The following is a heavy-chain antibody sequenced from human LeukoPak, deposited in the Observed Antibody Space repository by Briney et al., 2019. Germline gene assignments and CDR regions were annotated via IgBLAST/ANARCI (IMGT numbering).Heavy chain of an antibody. D-gene: IGHD3-10*01. CDR2: ISYDGSSK. Sequence: GGSLRLSCAASGFTFSSYGMHWVRQAPGKGLEWVAVISYDGSSKNYADSVKGRFTISRDNSKNTLYLQMNSLRDEDTAVYYRAKGGHYYGSGSYFGWFDPWGQGTLVTVSP. V-gene: IGHV3-30*18. CDR1: GFTFSSYG. CDR3: AKGGHYYGSGSYFGWFDP. J-gene: IGHJ5*02.